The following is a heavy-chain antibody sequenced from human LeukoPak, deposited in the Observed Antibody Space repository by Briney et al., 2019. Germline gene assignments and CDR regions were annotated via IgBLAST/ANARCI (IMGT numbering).Heavy chain of an antibody. V-gene: IGHV3-9*01. Sequence: GGSLRLSCAASGFTFDDYAMHWVRHAPGKGLEWVSGISWNSGSIGYADSVKGRFTISRDNAKNSLYLQMNSLRAEDTALYYCAKGRGFGESPFDYWGQGTLVTVSS. CDR3: AKGRGFGESPFDY. CDR2: ISWNSGSI. CDR1: GFTFDDYA. D-gene: IGHD3-10*01. J-gene: IGHJ4*02.